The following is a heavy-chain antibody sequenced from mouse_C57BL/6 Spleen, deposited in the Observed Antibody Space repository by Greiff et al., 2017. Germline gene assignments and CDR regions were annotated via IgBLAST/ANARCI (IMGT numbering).Heavy chain of an antibody. J-gene: IGHJ2*01. CDR3: ARPLFITTVFDY. D-gene: IGHD1-1*01. CDR2: ISSGSSTI. V-gene: IGHV5-17*01. CDR1: GFTFSDYG. Sequence: EVKVEESGGGLVKPGGSLKLSCAASGFTFSDYGMHWVRQAPEKGLEWVAYISSGSSTIYYADTVKGRFTISRDNAKNTLFLQMTSLRSEDTAMYYCARPLFITTVFDYWGQGTTLTVSS.